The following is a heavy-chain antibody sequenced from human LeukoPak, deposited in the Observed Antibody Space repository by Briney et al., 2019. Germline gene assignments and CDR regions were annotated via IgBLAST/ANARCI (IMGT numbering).Heavy chain of an antibody. D-gene: IGHD1-26*01. CDR3: ARGNSGSRSVVR. J-gene: IGHJ4*02. Sequence: ASVKVSCKASGYTFTDYYMHWMRQTPGQGLEWMGWINPNSGDTNYAQKFQGRVTMTRDTSISTAYMELSRLRSEDTAVYYCARGNSGSRSVVRWGQGTLVTVSS. CDR2: INPNSGDT. CDR1: GYTFTDYY. V-gene: IGHV1-2*02.